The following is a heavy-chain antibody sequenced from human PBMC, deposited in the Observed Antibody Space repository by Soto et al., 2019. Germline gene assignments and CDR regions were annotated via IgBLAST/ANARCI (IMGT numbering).Heavy chain of an antibody. CDR2: IIPMFGTA. J-gene: IGHJ4*02. Sequence: QVQLVQSGAEVKKPKSSVKVSCKAPGGTFSTYAISWVRQAPGQGLEWMGGIIPMFGTANYAQRFQDRVTITADESTNTVYRELSSLRSEDTAVYFCASGIQLWLRRINNGYSGWGQGTLVTVSS. V-gene: IGHV1-69*12. CDR1: GGTFSTYA. D-gene: IGHD5-18*01. CDR3: ASGIQLWLRRINNGYSG.